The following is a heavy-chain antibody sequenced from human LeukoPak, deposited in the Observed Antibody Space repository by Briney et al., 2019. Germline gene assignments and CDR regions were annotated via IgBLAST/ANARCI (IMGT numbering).Heavy chain of an antibody. CDR3: ARDRYDFWSGPQMDV. V-gene: IGHV4-34*01. CDR1: GGSFSGYY. CDR2: INHSGST. J-gene: IGHJ6*02. Sequence: PSETLSLTCAVYGGSFSGYYWSWIRQPPGKGLEWIGEINHSGSTNYNPSLKSRVTISVDTSKNQFSLKLSSVTAADTAVYYCARDRYDFWSGPQMDVWGQGTTVTVSS. D-gene: IGHD3-3*01.